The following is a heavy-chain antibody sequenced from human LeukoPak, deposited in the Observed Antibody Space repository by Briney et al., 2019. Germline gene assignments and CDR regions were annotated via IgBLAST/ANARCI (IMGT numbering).Heavy chain of an antibody. CDR2: IIPIFGTA. V-gene: IGHV1-69*13. CDR1: GGTFSSYA. CDR3: ARALTMIVVVELAPGVFDI. J-gene: IGHJ3*02. Sequence: GASVKVSCKASGGTFSSYAISWVRQAPGQGLEWMGGIIPIFGTANYAQKFQGRVTITADESTSTAYMELSSLRSEDTAVYYCARALTMIVVVELAPGVFDIWGQGTMVTVSS. D-gene: IGHD3-22*01.